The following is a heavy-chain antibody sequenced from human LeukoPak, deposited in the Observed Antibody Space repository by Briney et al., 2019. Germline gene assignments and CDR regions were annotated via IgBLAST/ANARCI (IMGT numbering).Heavy chain of an antibody. V-gene: IGHV3-30-3*01. D-gene: IGHD2-15*01. CDR3: ARSLSGDYYYGMDV. CDR1: GFTFSSYA. Sequence: PGGSLRLSCAASGFTFSSYAMHWVRQAPGKGLEWVAVISYDGSNKYYADSVKGRFTISRDNSKNTLYLQMNSLRAEDTAVYYCARSLSGDYYYGMDVWGQGTTVTVSS. CDR2: ISYDGSNK. J-gene: IGHJ6*02.